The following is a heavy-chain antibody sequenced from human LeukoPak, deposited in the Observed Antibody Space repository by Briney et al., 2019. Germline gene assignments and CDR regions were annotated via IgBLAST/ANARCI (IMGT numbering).Heavy chain of an antibody. CDR1: GFTFSSYG. CDR2: ISYDGSNK. CDR3: AKHGRMTTVVTPPLY. D-gene: IGHD4-23*01. Sequence: PGGSLRLSCAASGFTFSSYGMHWVRQAPGKGLEWVAVISYDGSNKYYADSVKGRFTISRDNSKNTLYLQMNSLRAEDTAVYYCAKHGRMTTVVTPPLYWGQGTLVTVSS. J-gene: IGHJ4*02. V-gene: IGHV3-30*18.